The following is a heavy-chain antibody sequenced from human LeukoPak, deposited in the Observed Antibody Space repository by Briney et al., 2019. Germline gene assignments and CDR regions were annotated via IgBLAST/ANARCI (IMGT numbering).Heavy chain of an antibody. Sequence: ASVKVSCKASGYSFTSYGISWVRQAPGQGLEWMGWISAYNGNTHYEQKLQGRFTMTTDTSTSTAYMEPRSLRSDDTAVYYCARAIAVAGTTMDFQRWGQGTLVTVSS. CDR2: ISAYNGNT. CDR3: ARAIAVAGTTMDFQR. J-gene: IGHJ1*01. D-gene: IGHD6-19*01. V-gene: IGHV1-18*01. CDR1: GYSFTSYG.